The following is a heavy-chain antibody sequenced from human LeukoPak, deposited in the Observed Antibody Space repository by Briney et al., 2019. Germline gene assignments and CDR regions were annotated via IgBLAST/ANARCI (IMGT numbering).Heavy chain of an antibody. Sequence: GASVKVSCTASGGTFSSYATSWVRQAPGQGHEWMGSITPILGIANSAQKIKGRVTITADKSTSTAYMELSSLRSEDTAVYYCARGVWNGGPGAFDIWGQGTMVTVSS. CDR2: ITPILGIA. CDR1: GGTFSSYA. V-gene: IGHV1-69*04. D-gene: IGHD1-1*01. CDR3: ARGVWNGGPGAFDI. J-gene: IGHJ3*02.